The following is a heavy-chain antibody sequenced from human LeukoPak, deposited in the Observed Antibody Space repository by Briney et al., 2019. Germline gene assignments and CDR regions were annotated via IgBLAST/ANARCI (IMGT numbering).Heavy chain of an antibody. CDR3: ARDAVSAGTLTTDY. J-gene: IGHJ4*02. D-gene: IGHD6-13*01. CDR1: GFTFSNYA. CDR2: IWYDGNDK. Sequence: GGSLRLSCAASGFTFSNYAMHWVRQSPGKRLEWVAVIWYDGNDKYYRDSVKGRFTISRDNSKNTLYLQMNSLRVEDTALYYCARDAVSAGTLTTDYWGRGTLVTVSS. V-gene: IGHV3-33*01.